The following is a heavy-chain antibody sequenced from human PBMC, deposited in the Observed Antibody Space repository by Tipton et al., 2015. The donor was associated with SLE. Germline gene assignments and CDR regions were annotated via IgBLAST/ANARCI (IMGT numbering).Heavy chain of an antibody. V-gene: IGHV4-59*11. CDR2: VFYTGST. Sequence: TLSLTCTVSGGSINSHYWGWIRQPPGKGLEWIGYVFYTGSTTYNPSLKSRVMISIDMSKKHFSLVLSSVTAADTAVYYCARGAVTETNWFDPWGQGTLVIVSS. J-gene: IGHJ5*02. CDR3: ARGAVTETNWFDP. CDR1: GGSINSHY. D-gene: IGHD6-19*01.